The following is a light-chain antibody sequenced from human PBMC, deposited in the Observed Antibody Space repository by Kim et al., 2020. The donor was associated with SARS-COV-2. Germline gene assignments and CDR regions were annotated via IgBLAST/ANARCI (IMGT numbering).Light chain of an antibody. Sequence: QSVLTQAASVSGSPGQSITISCTGTSSDIGDYNYVSWYQQCPGKAPKLLIYDVNKRPSGVSIRFSGSKSGNTASLTISRLRAEDEADYYCSSYTSSTTWVFGGGTQLTVL. J-gene: IGLJ3*02. V-gene: IGLV2-14*03. CDR2: DVN. CDR1: SSDIGDYNY. CDR3: SSYTSSTTWV.